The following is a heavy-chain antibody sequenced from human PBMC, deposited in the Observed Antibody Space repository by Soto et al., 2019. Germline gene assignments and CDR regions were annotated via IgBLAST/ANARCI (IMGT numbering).Heavy chain of an antibody. CDR3: ARGRGYSGYHDAFDI. D-gene: IGHD5-12*01. CDR2: MNPNSGNT. J-gene: IGHJ3*02. Sequence: SVKVSCKAAVYSFTSYDINWVRQATGQGLEWMGWMNPNSGNTGYAQKFQGRVTMTRNTSISTAYMELSSLRSEETAVYYCARGRGYSGYHDAFDIWGQGTMVTASS. V-gene: IGHV1-8*01. CDR1: VYSFTSYD.